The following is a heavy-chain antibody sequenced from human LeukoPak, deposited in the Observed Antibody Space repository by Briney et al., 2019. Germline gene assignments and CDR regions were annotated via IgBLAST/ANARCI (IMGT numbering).Heavy chain of an antibody. V-gene: IGHV4-39*07. J-gene: IGHJ3*02. CDR1: GGSISSSSYY. CDR2: IYYSGST. Sequence: SETLSLTCTVSGGSISSSSYYWGWIRQPPGKGLEWIGSIYYSGSTYYNPSLKSRVTISVDTSKNQFSLKLSSVTAADTAVYYCARGDIGYCSGGSCSYAFDIWGQGTMVTVSS. D-gene: IGHD2-15*01. CDR3: ARGDIGYCSGGSCSYAFDI.